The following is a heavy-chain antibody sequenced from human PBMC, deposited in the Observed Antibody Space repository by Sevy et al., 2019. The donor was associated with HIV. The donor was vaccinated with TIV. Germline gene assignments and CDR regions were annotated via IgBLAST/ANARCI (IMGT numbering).Heavy chain of an antibody. D-gene: IGHD3-3*01. CDR2: ISYDGSNK. CDR3: ARDLGDFWSGYYPVYYYYYGMDV. CDR1: GFTFSSYA. Sequence: GGSLRLSCAASGFTFSSYAMHWVRQAPGKGLEWVAVISYDGSNKYYADSVKGRFTISRDNSKNTLYLQMNILRAEDTAVYYCARDLGDFWSGYYPVYYYYYGMDVWGQGTTVTVSS. J-gene: IGHJ6*02. V-gene: IGHV3-30-3*01.